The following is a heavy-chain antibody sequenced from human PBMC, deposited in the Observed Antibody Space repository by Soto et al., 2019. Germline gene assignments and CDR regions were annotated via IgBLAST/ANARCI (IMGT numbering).Heavy chain of an antibody. V-gene: IGHV2-5*01. Sequence: TLSLTCTVSGGSISSSSSSWGWIRQPPGKALEWLALIYWNDDKRYSPSLKSRLTITKDTSKNQVVLTMTNMDPVDTAKYYCAHRQGSVQLEALDYWGQGTLVTVSS. J-gene: IGHJ4*02. D-gene: IGHD1-1*01. CDR1: GGSISSSSSS. CDR3: AHRQGSVQLEALDY. CDR2: IYWNDDK.